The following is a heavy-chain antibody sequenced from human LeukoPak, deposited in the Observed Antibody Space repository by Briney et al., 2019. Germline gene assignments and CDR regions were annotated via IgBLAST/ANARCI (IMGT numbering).Heavy chain of an antibody. J-gene: IGHJ4*02. CDR1: GFSFSDYY. V-gene: IGHV3-11*06. CDR2: ISSSGSHT. Sequence: GGSLRLSCVASGFSFSDYYMSWIRQAPGKGLEWVSYISSSGSHTNYADSVKGRFTISRDNAKNSLYLQMNSLRDEDTAVYYCARESEGIDYWGQGTLVTVSS. D-gene: IGHD1-14*01. CDR3: ARESEGIDY.